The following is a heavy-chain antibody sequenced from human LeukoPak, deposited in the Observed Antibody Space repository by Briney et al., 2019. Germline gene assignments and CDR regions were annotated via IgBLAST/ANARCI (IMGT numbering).Heavy chain of an antibody. Sequence: GSLRLSCAASGFTFSSHTMNWVRQAPGKGLEWVSSISSSSSYIYYADSVKGRVTISRDNAKNSLYLRMNSLRAEDTAVYYCARNYDFWSGYFNSVDSWGQGTLVTVSS. D-gene: IGHD3-3*01. J-gene: IGHJ5*01. CDR1: GFTFSSHT. CDR3: ARNYDFWSGYFNSVDS. V-gene: IGHV3-21*01. CDR2: ISSSSSYI.